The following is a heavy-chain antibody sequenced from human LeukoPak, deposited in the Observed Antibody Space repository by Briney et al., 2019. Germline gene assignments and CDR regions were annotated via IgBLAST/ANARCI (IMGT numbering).Heavy chain of an antibody. CDR2: INHSGST. V-gene: IGHV4-34*01. D-gene: IGHD3-22*01. CDR3: ARTNYYDSSGYYYRDAFDI. Sequence: PSETLSLTCAVYGGSFSGYYWSWIRQPPGKGLEWIGEINHSGSTNYNPSLKSRVTISVDTSKNQFSLKLSSVTAADTAVYYCARTNYYDSSGYYYRDAFDIWGQGTMVTVSS. J-gene: IGHJ3*02. CDR1: GGSFSGYY.